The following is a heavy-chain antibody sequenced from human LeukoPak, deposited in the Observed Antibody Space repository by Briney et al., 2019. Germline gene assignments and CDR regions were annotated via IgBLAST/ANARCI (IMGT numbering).Heavy chain of an antibody. CDR2: ISSSSSTI. V-gene: IGHV3-48*01. Sequence: GGSLRLSRAASGFTFSSYSMNWVRQAPGKGLEWVSYISSSSSTIYYADSVKGRFTISRDNAKNSLYLQMNSLRAEDTAVYYCAREGGYDFWSGYFKTIDFDYWGQGTLVTVSS. CDR3: AREGGYDFWSGYFKTIDFDY. D-gene: IGHD3-3*01. CDR1: GFTFSSYS. J-gene: IGHJ4*02.